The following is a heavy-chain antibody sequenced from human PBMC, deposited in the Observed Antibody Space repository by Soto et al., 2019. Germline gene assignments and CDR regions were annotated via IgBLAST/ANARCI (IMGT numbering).Heavy chain of an antibody. J-gene: IGHJ4*02. V-gene: IGHV3-30-3*01. CDR3: ARLPKNWNYDY. CDR2: ISYDGSNK. Sequence: GSLRLSCAASGFTFSSYAMHWVRQAPGKGLEWVAVISYDGSNKYYADSVKGRFTISRDNSKNTLYLQMNSLRAEDTAVYYCARLPKNWNYDYWGQGTLVTVSS. CDR1: GFTFSSYA. D-gene: IGHD1-7*01.